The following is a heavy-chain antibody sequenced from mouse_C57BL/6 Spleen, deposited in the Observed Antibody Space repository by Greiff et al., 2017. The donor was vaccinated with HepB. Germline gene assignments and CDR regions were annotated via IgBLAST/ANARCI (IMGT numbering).Heavy chain of an antibody. J-gene: IGHJ2*01. V-gene: IGHV1-59*01. CDR3: ARRGDITTVVATDFDY. CDR1: GYTFTSYW. CDR2: IDPSDSYT. Sequence: QVQLQQSGAELVRPGTSVKLSCKASGYTFTSYWMHWVKQRPGQGLEWIGVIDPSDSYTNYNQKFKGKATLTVDTSSSTAYMQLSSLTSEDSAVYYCARRGDITTVVATDFDYWGQGTTLTVSS. D-gene: IGHD1-1*01.